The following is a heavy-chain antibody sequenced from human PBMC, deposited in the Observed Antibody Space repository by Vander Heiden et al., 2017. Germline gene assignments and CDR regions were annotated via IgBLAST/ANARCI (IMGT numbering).Heavy chain of an antibody. V-gene: IGHV6-1*01. D-gene: IGHD2-2*02. CDR1: GDSVPSNSAA. J-gene: IGHJ4*02. CDR3: ARTTCSSTSCYTYYFDY. Sequence: QVQLQQSGQGLVKPSQPLPLTCAISGDSVPSNSAAWNWIRQSPSRGLEWLGRTYYRSKWYNDYAVSVKSRITINPDTSKNQFSLQLNSVTPEDTAVYYCARTTCSSTSCYTYYFDYWGQGTLVTVSS. CDR2: TYYRSKWYN.